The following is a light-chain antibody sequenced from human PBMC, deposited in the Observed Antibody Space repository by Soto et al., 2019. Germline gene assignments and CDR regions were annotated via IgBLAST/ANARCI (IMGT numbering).Light chain of an antibody. V-gene: IGKV1-39*01. CDR3: PQSYSTPRP. J-gene: IGKJ4*01. CDR1: QRISNY. CDR2: AAS. Sequence: DIHISHSPSSLSSSVLYRVTITCLASQRISNYLNFSQQKPGKAPPLLIYAASSLQSGVPSRFSGSGSGTDFTLTISSLQPEDFATYYCPQSYSTPRPFGGGTKVDIK.